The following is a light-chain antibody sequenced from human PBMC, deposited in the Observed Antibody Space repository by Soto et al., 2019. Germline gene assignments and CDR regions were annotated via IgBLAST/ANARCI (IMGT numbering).Light chain of an antibody. CDR1: QSISSW. CDR2: KAS. CDR3: QQCNSYPRT. J-gene: IGKJ1*01. V-gene: IGKV1-5*03. Sequence: DIQMTQSPSTLSASVGDRVTITCRASQSISSWLAWYQQKTGKAPKLLIYKASSLESGVPSRFSGSASGTEFTLTISSLQPDDFATYYCQQCNSYPRTFGQGTKVDSK.